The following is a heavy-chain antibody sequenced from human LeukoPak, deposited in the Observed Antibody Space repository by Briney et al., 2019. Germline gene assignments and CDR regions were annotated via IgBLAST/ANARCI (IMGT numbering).Heavy chain of an antibody. CDR1: VYTFTDYY. CDR3: ARARWQLVPYFDS. Sequence: ASVTVSFKSSVYTFTDYYMHWVRQAPGQGREWMGWINPNSGGTNFAQKFQGRVAMTRDTSISTVYMELGSLRSDDTAVYYCARARWQLVPYFDSWGQGTLVTVSS. D-gene: IGHD6-6*01. CDR2: INPNSGGT. J-gene: IGHJ4*02. V-gene: IGHV1-2*02.